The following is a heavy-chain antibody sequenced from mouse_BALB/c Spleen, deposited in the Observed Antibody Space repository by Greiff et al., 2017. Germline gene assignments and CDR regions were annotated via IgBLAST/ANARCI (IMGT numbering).Heavy chain of an antibody. CDR2: IDPANCNT. CDR3: ARTTMQYYYAMDY. J-gene: IGHJ4*01. CDR1: GFNIKDTY. V-gene: IGHV14-3*02. Sequence: VQLQQSGAELVKPGASVKLSCTASGFNIKDTYMHWVKQRPEQGLEWIGRIDPANCNTKYDPKFQGKATITADTSSNTAYLQLSSMTSEDTAVYYCARTTMQYYYAMDYWGQGTSVTVSS. D-gene: IGHD2-1*01.